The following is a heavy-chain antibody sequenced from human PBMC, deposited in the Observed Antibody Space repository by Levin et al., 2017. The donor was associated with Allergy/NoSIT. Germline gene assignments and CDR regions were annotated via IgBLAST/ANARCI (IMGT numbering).Heavy chain of an antibody. D-gene: IGHD3-16*01. CDR2: ISGSGGST. CDR3: AKVGPDYDYVWGTLNA. Sequence: GGSLRLSCAASGFTFSSYAMSWVRQAPGKGLEWVSGISGSGGSTFYADSVKGRFTISRDNSKNTLYLQMNSLRVEDTAVYYCAKVGPDYDYVWGTLNAWGQGTLVTVSS. CDR1: GFTFSSYA. J-gene: IGHJ5*02. V-gene: IGHV3-23*01.